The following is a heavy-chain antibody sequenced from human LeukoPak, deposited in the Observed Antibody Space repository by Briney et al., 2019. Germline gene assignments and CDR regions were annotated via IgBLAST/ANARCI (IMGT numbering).Heavy chain of an antibody. CDR2: INQEGSEK. CDR1: GFSLRSFW. CDR3: ARVRFLEWSDY. D-gene: IGHD3-3*01. J-gene: IGHJ4*02. Sequence: PGGSLRLSCEPSGFSLRSFWVTWVRQAPGKGPEWVANINQEGSEKYYGDSVKGRFTISRDNAKNTLYLEMNSLRAEDTAVYYCARVRFLEWSDYWGQGTLVTVSS. V-gene: IGHV3-7*01.